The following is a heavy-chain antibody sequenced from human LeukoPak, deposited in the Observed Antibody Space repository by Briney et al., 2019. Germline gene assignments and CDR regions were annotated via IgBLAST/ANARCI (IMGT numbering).Heavy chain of an antibody. Sequence: GGSLRLSCAASGFTFSSYSMNWVRQAQGTGLEGVSSISSSSSYIYYADSVKGRFTISRDNAKNSLYLQMNSLRAEDTAVYYCARDRIAAAGTPDYWGQGTLVTVSS. J-gene: IGHJ4*02. CDR2: ISSSSSYI. CDR1: GFTFSSYS. CDR3: ARDRIAAAGTPDY. D-gene: IGHD6-13*01. V-gene: IGHV3-21*01.